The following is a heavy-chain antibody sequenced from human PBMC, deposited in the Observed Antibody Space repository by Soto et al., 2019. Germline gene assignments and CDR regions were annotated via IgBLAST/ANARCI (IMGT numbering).Heavy chain of an antibody. V-gene: IGHV4-61*01. Sequence: SETLSLTCTVSGGSVSSGSYYWSWIRQPPGKGLEWIGYIYYSGSTNYNPSLKSRVTISVDTSKNQFSLKLSSVTAADTAVYYCARGEQFDFIFDYWGQGTLVTVSS. CDR2: IYYSGST. D-gene: IGHD3-3*01. J-gene: IGHJ4*02. CDR1: GGSVSSGSYY. CDR3: ARGEQFDFIFDY.